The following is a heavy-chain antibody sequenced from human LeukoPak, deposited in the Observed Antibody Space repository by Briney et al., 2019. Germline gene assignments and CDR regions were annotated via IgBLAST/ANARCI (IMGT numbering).Heavy chain of an antibody. D-gene: IGHD6-13*01. Sequence: GGSLRLSCAHPVYTFSIYAICCVRQAPRKGLEWVSAISGSGGSTYYADSVKGRFTISRDNSKKSLYLQMNSLRAEDTAVYYCAKDRASSSLYYFDYWGQGTLVTVSS. CDR3: AKDRASSSLYYFDY. V-gene: IGHV3-23*01. J-gene: IGHJ4*02. CDR1: VYTFSIYA. CDR2: ISGSGGST.